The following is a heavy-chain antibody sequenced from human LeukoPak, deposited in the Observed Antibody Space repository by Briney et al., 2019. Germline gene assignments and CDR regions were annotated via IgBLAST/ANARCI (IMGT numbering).Heavy chain of an antibody. J-gene: IGHJ3*02. V-gene: IGHV1-46*01. D-gene: IGHD2-15*01. CDR2: INPSGGTT. Sequence: GASVKVSCKASGYTFTSYHMHWVRQAPGQGLEWMGIINPSGGTTNYAQKFRGRVTMTRDMSTSTVYMELRSLRSDDTAVYYCARAGWWELPRSAFDIWGQGTMVTVSS. CDR3: ARAGWWELPRSAFDI. CDR1: GYTFTSYH.